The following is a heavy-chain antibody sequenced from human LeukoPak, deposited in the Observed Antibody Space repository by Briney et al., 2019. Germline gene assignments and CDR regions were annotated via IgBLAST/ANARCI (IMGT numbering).Heavy chain of an antibody. CDR1: GGTFSSYA. V-gene: IGHV1-2*02. D-gene: IGHD2-2*01. CDR3: AREDCSSTSCHERSDAFDI. J-gene: IGHJ3*02. CDR2: INPNSGGT. Sequence: GASVKVSCKASGGTFSSYAISWVRQAPGQGLEWMGWINPNSGGTNYAQKFQGRVTMTRDTSISTAYMELSRLRSDDTAVYYCAREDCSSTSCHERSDAFDIWGQGTMVTVSS.